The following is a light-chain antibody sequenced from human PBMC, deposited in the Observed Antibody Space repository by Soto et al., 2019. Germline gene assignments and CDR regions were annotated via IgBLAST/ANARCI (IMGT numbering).Light chain of an antibody. J-gene: IGKJ2*01. CDR1: QNIRTY. V-gene: IGKV1-39*01. Sequence: DIQMTQSPYSLSASVGDSVTITCRASQNIRTYVNWYQQKPGRAPKLLIHSASALPSGVPSRFSGSGSGTEFTLTMSGLQPEDFTTYYCQQGHSTPYTFGQGTKVDIK. CDR2: SAS. CDR3: QQGHSTPYT.